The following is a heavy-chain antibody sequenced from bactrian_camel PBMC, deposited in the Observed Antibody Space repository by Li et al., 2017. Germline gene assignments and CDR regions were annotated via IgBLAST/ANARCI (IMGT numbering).Heavy chain of an antibody. CDR2: IGSDGAT. J-gene: IGHJ6*01. V-gene: IGHV3S53*01. Sequence: HVQLVESGGGSVQAGGSLRLSCAASGYLYSRYCMGWFRQTPEKGRAAVAAIGSDGATSYADSVKGRFTISEDNALSAAHLEMTDLKPEDTAMYYCAADVQCLCVGPPGARILDFRYWGKGTQVTVS. D-gene: IGHD1*01. CDR1: GYLYSRYC. CDR3: AADVQCLCVGPPGARILDFRY.